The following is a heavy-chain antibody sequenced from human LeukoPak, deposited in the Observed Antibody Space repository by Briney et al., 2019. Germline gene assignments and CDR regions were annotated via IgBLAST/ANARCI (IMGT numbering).Heavy chain of an antibody. CDR1: GFTFSSYA. J-gene: IGHJ4*02. V-gene: IGHV3-23*01. CDR2: SRGSGGNT. D-gene: IGHD5-18*01. CDR3: AKVHYTYGGIDY. Sequence: GGSLRLSCAASGFTFSSYAMSWVRQAPGKGLEWVSSSRGSGGNTYYADSVKGRFTISRDNSKNTLYLQMNSLRAEDTAVYYCAKVHYTYGGIDYWGQGTLVTVPS.